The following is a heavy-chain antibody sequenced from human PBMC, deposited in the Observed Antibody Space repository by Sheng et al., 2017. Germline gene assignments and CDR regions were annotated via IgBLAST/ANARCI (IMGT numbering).Heavy chain of an antibody. CDR2: INPNSGGT. Sequence: QVQLVQSGAEVKKPGASVKVSCKASGYTFTGYYMHWVRQAPGQGLEWMGWINPNSGGTNYAQKFQGRVTMTRDTSISTAYMELSRLRSDDTAVYYCARDRGLLYPPNIMDVWGQGTTVTVSS. CDR3: ARDRGLLYPPNIMDV. J-gene: IGHJ6*02. D-gene: IGHD3-16*01. CDR1: GYTFTGYY. V-gene: IGHV1-2*02.